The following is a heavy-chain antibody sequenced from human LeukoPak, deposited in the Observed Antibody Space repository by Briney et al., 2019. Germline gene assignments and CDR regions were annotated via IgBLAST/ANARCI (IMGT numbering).Heavy chain of an antibody. Sequence: HPGGSLRLSCAASGFTVSSNYMSWVRQAPGKGLEWVSVIYSGGSTYYADSVKGRFTISRDNSKNTLYLQMNSLRAEDTAVYYCARAEQPAGGDYWDQGTLVTVSS. CDR1: GFTVSSNY. CDR3: ARAEQPAGGDY. V-gene: IGHV3-66*01. D-gene: IGHD3-16*01. CDR2: IYSGGST. J-gene: IGHJ4*02.